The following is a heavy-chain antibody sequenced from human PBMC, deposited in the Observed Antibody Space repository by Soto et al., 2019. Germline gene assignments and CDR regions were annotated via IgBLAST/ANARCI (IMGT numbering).Heavy chain of an antibody. CDR1: GYTFTAYH. CDR3: ARNMDYYYGRGSGNGHGV. J-gene: IGHJ6*02. V-gene: IGHV1-2*02. Sequence: QVRLVQSGAEVKEPGDSVRVSCEASGYTFTAYHIHWVRQAPGQGLEWMGWINPKFGDTGYAQDFQGRVSMTSDMSISTVYMELGRLTSDDPAIYFCARNMDYYYGRGSGNGHGVWGQGTTVTVFS. D-gene: IGHD3-10*02. CDR2: INPKFGDT.